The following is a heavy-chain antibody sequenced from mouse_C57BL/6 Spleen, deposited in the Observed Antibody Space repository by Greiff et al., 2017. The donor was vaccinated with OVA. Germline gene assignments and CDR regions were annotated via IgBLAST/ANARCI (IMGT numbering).Heavy chain of an antibody. CDR3: ARDGGDVGFDY. V-gene: IGHV3-6*01. CDR2: ISYDGSN. Sequence: EVKLQESGPGLVKPSQSLSLTCSVTGYSITSGYYWNWIRQFPGNKLEWMGYISYDGSNNYNPSLKNRISITRDTSKNQFFLKLNSVTTEDTATYYCARDGGDVGFDYWGQGTTLTVSS. D-gene: IGHD3-3*01. J-gene: IGHJ2*01. CDR1: GYSITSGYY.